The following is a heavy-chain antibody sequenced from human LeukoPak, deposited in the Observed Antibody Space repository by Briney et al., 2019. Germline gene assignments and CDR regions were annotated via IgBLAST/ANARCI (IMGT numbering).Heavy chain of an antibody. J-gene: IGHJ3*02. V-gene: IGHV3-21*01. D-gene: IGHD3-9*01. CDR3: AGDQRYFDWENDAFDI. CDR2: ISSSSSYI. CDR1: GFTFSSYS. Sequence: EGSLSLSCAASGFTFSSYSMNWVRQAPGKGLEGVSSISSSSSYICYADSVKGQFTISSDNANNSLYLQMNSLIAEDKAVYYCAGDQRYFDWENDAFDIWGQGTMVTVSS.